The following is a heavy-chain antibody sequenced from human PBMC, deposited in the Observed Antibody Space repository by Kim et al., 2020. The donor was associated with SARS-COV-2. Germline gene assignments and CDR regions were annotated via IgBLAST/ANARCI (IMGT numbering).Heavy chain of an antibody. CDR1: GGSFSGYY. J-gene: IGHJ4*02. CDR2: INHSGST. D-gene: IGHD2-8*01. V-gene: IGHV4-34*01. Sequence: SETLSLTCAVYGGSFSGYYWSWIRQPPGKGLEWIGEINHSGSTNYNPSLKSRVTISVDTSKNQFSLKLSSVTAADTAVYYCASLPLYCTNGVCSDYWGQGTLVTVSS. CDR3: ASLPLYCTNGVCSDY.